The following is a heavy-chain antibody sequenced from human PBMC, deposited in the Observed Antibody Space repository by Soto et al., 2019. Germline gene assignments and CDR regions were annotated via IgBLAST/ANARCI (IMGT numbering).Heavy chain of an antibody. Sequence: PVGSLRLSCASSVFTFSSYWMHCVRQSPGKWLVWVSRIDSDGSSTSYADSVKGRFTISRDNAKNTLYLQMNSLRAEDTAVYYCARVAPETLTLRNYGMDVWGQGTTVTVSS. CDR1: VFTFSSYW. CDR2: IDSDGSST. CDR3: ARVAPETLTLRNYGMDV. J-gene: IGHJ6*02. V-gene: IGHV3-74*01. D-gene: IGHD7-27*01.